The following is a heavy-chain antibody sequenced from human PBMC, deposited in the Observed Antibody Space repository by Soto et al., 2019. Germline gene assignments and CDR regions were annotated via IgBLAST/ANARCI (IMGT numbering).Heavy chain of an antibody. CDR2: IYYSGST. V-gene: IGHV4-31*03. J-gene: IGHJ4*02. CDR3: AREEASYYYDSSGPHQKYYFDY. D-gene: IGHD3-22*01. Sequence: QVQLQESGPGLVKPSQTLSLTCTVSGGSISSGGYYWSWIRQHPGKGLEWIGYIYYSGSTYYNPSLKSRVTISVDTSKNQFSLKPSSVTAADTAVYYCAREEASYYYDSSGPHQKYYFDYWGQGTLVTVSS. CDR1: GGSISSGGYY.